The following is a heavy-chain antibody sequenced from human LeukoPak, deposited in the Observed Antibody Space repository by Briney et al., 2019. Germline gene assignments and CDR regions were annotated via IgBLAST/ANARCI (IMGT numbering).Heavy chain of an antibody. J-gene: IGHJ4*02. Sequence: GGSLRLSCAASGFTVSSNYMSWVRQAPGKGLEWVSVIYSGGSTYYADSVKGRFTISRDNSKNTLYLQMNSLRAEDTAVYYCAGLPMITVGGVNWGQGTLVTVSS. CDR1: GFTVSSNY. CDR2: IYSGGST. D-gene: IGHD3-16*01. CDR3: AGLPMITVGGVN. V-gene: IGHV3-53*01.